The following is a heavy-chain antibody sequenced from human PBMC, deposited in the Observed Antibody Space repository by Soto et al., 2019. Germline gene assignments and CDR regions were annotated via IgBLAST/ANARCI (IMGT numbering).Heavy chain of an antibody. CDR2: IIPIFGTA. V-gene: IGHV1-69*12. Sequence: QVQLVQSGAEVKKPGSSVKVSCKASGGTFSSYAISWVRQAPGQGLEWMGGIIPIFGTANYAQKFQGRVTITAEESTSTAYMALSRLRSEDTAVYYCARLPVADLYRDYWGQGTLVTVSS. CDR1: GGTFSSYA. J-gene: IGHJ4*02. D-gene: IGHD6-19*01. CDR3: ARLPVADLYRDY.